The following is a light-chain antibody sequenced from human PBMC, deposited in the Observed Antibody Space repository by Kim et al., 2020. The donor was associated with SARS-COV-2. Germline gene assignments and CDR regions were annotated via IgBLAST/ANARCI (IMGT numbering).Light chain of an antibody. J-gene: IGLJ1*01. CDR3: GTWDSSLSAYV. CDR1: SPNIGNNP. Sequence: QSVLTQPPSVSAAPGQKVTISCSGSSPNIGNNPVSWYQHLPGTAPKLLIYDSNEGPSGIPDRFSGSKSGTSATLGITGLQTGDEADYYCGTWDSSLSAYVFGTGTKVTVL. CDR2: DSN. V-gene: IGLV1-51*01.